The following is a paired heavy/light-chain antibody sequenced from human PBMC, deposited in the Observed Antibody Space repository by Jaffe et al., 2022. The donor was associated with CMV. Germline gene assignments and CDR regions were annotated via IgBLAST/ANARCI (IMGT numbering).Light chain of an antibody. CDR2: GAS. CDR1: RRVRNTF. V-gene: IGKV3-20*01. Sequence: EIVLTQSPGTLSLSPGERATLSCRASRRVRNTFLTWYQQKLGQPPRLLSYGASSRAAGIPDRFSFSGSETDFTLTISRLEPEDFAVYYCQQYDTSPGTFGQGTKVEI. J-gene: IGKJ1*01. CDR3: QQYDTSPGT.
Heavy chain of an antibody. D-gene: IGHD3-9*01. CDR1: GFTVTSNY. Sequence: EVQLVESGGGLIQPGGSLRLSCAASGFTVTSNYMSWVRQAPGKGLEWVSLTYSGDYTDYADSVKGRFTISRVSSKNTLYLQMDSLRAEDTGIYYCASDTTGYSTGYYTGMDVWGRGTTVTVSS. CDR2: TYSGDYT. J-gene: IGHJ6*02. V-gene: IGHV3-53*01. CDR3: ASDTTGYSTGYYTGMDV.